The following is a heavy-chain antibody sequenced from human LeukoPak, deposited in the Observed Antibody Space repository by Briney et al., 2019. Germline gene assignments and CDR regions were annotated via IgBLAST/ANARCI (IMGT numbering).Heavy chain of an antibody. CDR2: IKEDGSDK. V-gene: IGHV3-7*01. CDR3: ARDRLGFHY. J-gene: IGHJ4*01. Sequence: PGGSLRLSCAASGFTFSDYWMSWIRQALGKGLEWVANIKEDGSDKYYVDSVKGRFTISRDNAKNSLYFQMNSLRAEDTAVYYCARDRLGFHYWGQGTLVTVSS. D-gene: IGHD6-6*01. CDR1: GFTFSDYW.